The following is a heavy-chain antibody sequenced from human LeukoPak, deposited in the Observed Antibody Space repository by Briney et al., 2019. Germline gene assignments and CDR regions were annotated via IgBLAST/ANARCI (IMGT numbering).Heavy chain of an antibody. J-gene: IGHJ3*02. V-gene: IGHV4-34*01. CDR2: INHSGRT. CDR3: ARDHKEWLCFAFDI. Sequence: PSETLSLTCGVYGGSFSGYYWSWIRQPPGKGLEWFGEINHSGRTNYNPSLKSRVTISVDTSKNQFSLKLSSVTAADTAVYYCARDHKEWLCFAFDIWGQGTMVTVSS. D-gene: IGHD3-3*01. CDR1: GGSFSGYY.